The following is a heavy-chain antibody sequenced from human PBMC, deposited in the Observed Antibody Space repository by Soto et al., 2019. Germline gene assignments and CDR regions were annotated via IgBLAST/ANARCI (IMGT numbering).Heavy chain of an antibody. CDR1: GGTFSSYA. J-gene: IGHJ6*02. CDR3: ARGAYYDFWSGLYYYYGMDV. V-gene: IGHV1-69*13. D-gene: IGHD3-3*01. CDR2: IIPIFGTA. Sequence: SVKVSCKASGGTFSSYAISWVRQAPGQGLEWMGGIIPIFGTANYAQKFQGRVTITADESTSTAYMELSSLRSEDTAVYYCARGAYYDFWSGLYYYYGMDVWGQGTTVTVSS.